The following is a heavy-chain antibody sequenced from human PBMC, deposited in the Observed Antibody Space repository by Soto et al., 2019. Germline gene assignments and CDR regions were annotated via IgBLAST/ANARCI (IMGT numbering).Heavy chain of an antibody. J-gene: IGHJ3*02. D-gene: IGHD3-9*01. Sequence: QLQLQESGPGLVKPSETLSLTCIVSGGSISSDYWGWIRQPPGKGLEWIANVYYSGTPYYNPSLKSRVTISVAPPTKRSSLELTSVTAADAAIYYCAKARHDILTVYYPDSFDIWGHGTMVTVAS. CDR2: VYYSGTP. V-gene: IGHV4-39*01. CDR1: GGSISSDY. CDR3: AKARHDILTVYYPDSFDI.